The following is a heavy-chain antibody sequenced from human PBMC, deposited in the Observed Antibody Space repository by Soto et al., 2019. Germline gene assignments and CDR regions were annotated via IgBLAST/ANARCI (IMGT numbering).Heavy chain of an antibody. V-gene: IGHV4-31*03. CDR2: IYYSGST. Sequence: KPSETLSLTCTVSGGSISSGGYYWSWIRQHPGKGLEWIGYIYYSGSTYYNPSLKSRVTISVDTSKNPFSLKLSSVTVADTAVYYCARALWFGEINTLNWFDPWGQGTLVTVSS. J-gene: IGHJ5*02. CDR1: GGSISSGGYY. CDR3: ARALWFGEINTLNWFDP. D-gene: IGHD3-10*01.